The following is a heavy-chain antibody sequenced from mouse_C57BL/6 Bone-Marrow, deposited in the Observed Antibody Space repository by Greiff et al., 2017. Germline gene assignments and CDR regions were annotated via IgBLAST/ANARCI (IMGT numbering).Heavy chain of an antibody. J-gene: IGHJ3*01. D-gene: IGHD1-1*01. CDR1: GYAFTNYL. CDR2: INPGSGGT. CDR3: ARLNYGRSYASFAY. V-gene: IGHV1-54*01. Sequence: QVQLQQSGAELVRPGTSVKVSCKASGYAFTNYLLEWVKQRPGQGLEWIGVINPGSGGTNYNEKFKGKATLTADKSSSTAYMQLSSLTSEDSAVXICARLNYGRSYASFAYWGQGTLVTVSA.